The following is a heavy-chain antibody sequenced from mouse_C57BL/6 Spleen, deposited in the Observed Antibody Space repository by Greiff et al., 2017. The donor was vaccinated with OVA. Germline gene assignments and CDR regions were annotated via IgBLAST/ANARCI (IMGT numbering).Heavy chain of an antibody. Sequence: EVKLVESGGGLVKPGGSLKLSCAASGFTFSSYAMSWVRQTPEKRLEWVATISDGGSYTYYPDNVKGRFTISRDNAKNNLYLQMSHLKSEDTAMYYCARDGSFLFDYWGQGTTLTVSS. CDR1: GFTFSSYA. CDR3: ARDGSFLFDY. CDR2: ISDGGSYT. V-gene: IGHV5-4*01. J-gene: IGHJ2*01.